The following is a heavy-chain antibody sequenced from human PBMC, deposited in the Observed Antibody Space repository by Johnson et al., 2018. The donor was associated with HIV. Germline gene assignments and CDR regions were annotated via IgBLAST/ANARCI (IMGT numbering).Heavy chain of an antibody. Sequence: QVQLVESGGGVVQPGRSLRPSCAASGFTFSNYAMHWVRQAPGKGLQWVAVISYDGSNKYYADSVKGRFTISRDNSKNTLYLQMNSLRAEDTAVYYCARDGGETVVGSGAFDILGQGTMVTVSS. V-gene: IGHV3-30-3*01. D-gene: IGHD4-23*01. CDR1: GFTFSNYA. CDR2: ISYDGSNK. CDR3: ARDGGETVVGSGAFDI. J-gene: IGHJ3*02.